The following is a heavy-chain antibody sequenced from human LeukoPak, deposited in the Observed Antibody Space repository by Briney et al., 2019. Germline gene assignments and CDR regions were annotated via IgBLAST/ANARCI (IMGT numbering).Heavy chain of an antibody. D-gene: IGHD3-16*01. Sequence: SETLSLTCTASGGSISSGSYYWSWIRQPAGKGLEWIGRIYTSGSTNYNPSLKSRVTISVDTSKNQFSLKRSSVTAADTAVYYCARESPLGHYFDYWGQGTLVTVSS. CDR2: IYTSGST. J-gene: IGHJ4*02. V-gene: IGHV4-61*02. CDR3: ARESPLGHYFDY. CDR1: GGSISSGSYY.